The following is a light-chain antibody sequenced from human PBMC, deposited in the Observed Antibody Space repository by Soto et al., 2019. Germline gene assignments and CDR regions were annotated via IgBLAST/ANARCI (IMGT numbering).Light chain of an antibody. V-gene: IGLV2-14*01. Sequence: QSVLTQPASVSGSPGQSITISCTGTSSDVGGYNYVSWYQQQSGKAPKLMIHEVSNRPSGVSNRFSGSKSGNTASLTISGLQAEDEADYYCSSYTSSSTLPSYVFGTGTKLTVL. CDR1: SSDVGGYNY. J-gene: IGLJ1*01. CDR2: EVS. CDR3: SSYTSSSTLPSYV.